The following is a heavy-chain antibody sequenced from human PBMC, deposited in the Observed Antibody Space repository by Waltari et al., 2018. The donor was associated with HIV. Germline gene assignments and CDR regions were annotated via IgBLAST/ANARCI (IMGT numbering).Heavy chain of an antibody. CDR3: ARDYFDY. CDR2: IKQDGSEK. Sequence: EVQLVESGGGLVQPGGSLSLSCAASGFTFSSYGMSWVRQAPGKGLEWVANIKQDGSEKYYVDSVKGRFTISRDNAKNSLYLQMNSLRAEDTAVYYCARDYFDYWGQGTLVTVSS. CDR1: GFTFSSYG. V-gene: IGHV3-7*01. J-gene: IGHJ4*02.